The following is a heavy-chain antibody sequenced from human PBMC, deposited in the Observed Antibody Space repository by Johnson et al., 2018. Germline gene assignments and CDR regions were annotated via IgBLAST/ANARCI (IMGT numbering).Heavy chain of an antibody. CDR2: IIPIFGTA. CDR1: GGTFSNYI. Sequence: QVQLVQSGAEVKKPGSSVKVSYKPSGGTFSNYIIRWVRQAPGQGLEWMGGIIPIFGTANYAQKFQGRVTITADESTSTAYMELSSLRSEDTAVYYCARPTVVSRTYYGMDVWGQGTTVTVSS. D-gene: IGHD4-23*01. J-gene: IGHJ6*02. V-gene: IGHV1-69*12. CDR3: ARPTVVSRTYYGMDV.